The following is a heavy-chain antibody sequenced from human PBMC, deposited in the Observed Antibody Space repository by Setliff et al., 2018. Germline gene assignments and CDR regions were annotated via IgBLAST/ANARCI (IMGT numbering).Heavy chain of an antibody. V-gene: IGHV1-69*05. J-gene: IGHJ6*03. CDR2: IIPIFGTA. CDR3: ARVDCSSTSCYAGIYYYYMDV. Sequence: SVKVSCKASGGTFSSYAISWVRQAPGQGLEWMGGIIPIFGTANYAQKFQGRVTITTDKSTSTAYMELSSLRSEDTAVYYCARVDCSSTSCYAGIYYYYMDVWGKGTTVTVSS. CDR1: GGTFSSYA. D-gene: IGHD2-2*01.